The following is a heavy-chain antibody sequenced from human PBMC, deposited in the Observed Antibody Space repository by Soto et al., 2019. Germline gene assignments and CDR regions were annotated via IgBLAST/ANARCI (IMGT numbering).Heavy chain of an antibody. CDR1: GFSLSTSGVG. CDR2: IYWDDDK. D-gene: IGHD2-2*02. J-gene: IGHJ4*02. CDR3: AHRPALGYCSTSSCYRPYYFDY. Sequence: QITLKESGPALVKPTQTLTLTCTFSGFSLSTSGVGVGWIRQPPGEALEWLALIYWDDDKRYSSSLKSRLTITKDTSINQVVLTMTNVDPVDTATYYCAHRPALGYCSTSSCYRPYYFDYWGEGTRVTVSP. V-gene: IGHV2-5*02.